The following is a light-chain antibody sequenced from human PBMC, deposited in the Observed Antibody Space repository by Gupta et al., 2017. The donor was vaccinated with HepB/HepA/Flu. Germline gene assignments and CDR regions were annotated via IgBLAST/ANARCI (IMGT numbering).Light chain of an antibody. Sequence: QSVLTQPPSVSGAPGHRVTISCTGSSSNIGAGYDVHWYQQLPGTAPKLLIYGNSHRPSGVSDRFSGSKSGTSASLVITGLQAEDEAHYYCQSYDSSLSGPVFGGGTKLTVL. J-gene: IGLJ3*02. V-gene: IGLV1-40*01. CDR1: SSNIGAGYD. CDR3: QSYDSSLSGPV. CDR2: GNS.